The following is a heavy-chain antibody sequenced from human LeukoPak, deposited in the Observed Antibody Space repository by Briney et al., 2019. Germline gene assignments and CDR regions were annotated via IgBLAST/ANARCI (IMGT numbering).Heavy chain of an antibody. V-gene: IGHV1-8*01. CDR1: GYTFTRYD. J-gene: IGHJ5*02. CDR3: ARALAPSGSYWFDP. Sequence: ASVKVSCKASGYTFTRYDINWVRQATGQGLEWMGWMNPNSGNTDYAQKFQGRVTMTRNTSISTAYMELSSLRSEDTAVYYCARALAPSGSYWFDPWGQGTLVTVSS. CDR2: MNPNSGNT. D-gene: IGHD3-10*01.